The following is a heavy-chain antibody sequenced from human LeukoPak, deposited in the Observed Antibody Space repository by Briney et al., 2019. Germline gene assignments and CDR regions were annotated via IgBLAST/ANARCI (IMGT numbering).Heavy chain of an antibody. V-gene: IGHV4-59*01. Sequence: KPSETLSLTCTVSGGSISSYYWSWIRQPPGKGLEWIGYIYYSGSTNYNPSLKSRVTISVDTSKNQFSLKLSSVTAADTAVYYCARHYYSSSGWFDPWGQGTLVTVSS. CDR1: GGSISSYY. J-gene: IGHJ5*02. CDR3: ARHYYSSSGWFDP. D-gene: IGHD6-6*01. CDR2: IYYSGST.